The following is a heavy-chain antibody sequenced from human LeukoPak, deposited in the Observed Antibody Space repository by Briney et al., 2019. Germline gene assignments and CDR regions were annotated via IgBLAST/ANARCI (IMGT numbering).Heavy chain of an antibody. J-gene: IGHJ4*02. CDR3: AREKRGSSSPDY. CDR2: IKQDGSEK. CDR1: GFTFSSYW. V-gene: IGHV3-7*01. D-gene: IGHD6-6*01. Sequence: GGSLRLSCAAYGFTFSSYWMSWVRQAPGKGLEWVANIKQDGSEKYYVDSVKGRFTISRDNAKNSLYLQMNSLRAEDTAVYYCAREKRGSSSPDYWGQGTLVTVSS.